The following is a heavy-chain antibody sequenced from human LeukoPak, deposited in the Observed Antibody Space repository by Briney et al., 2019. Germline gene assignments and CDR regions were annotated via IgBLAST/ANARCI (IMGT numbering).Heavy chain of an antibody. V-gene: IGHV3-23*01. Sequence: PGGSLRLSCAASGFTFSSYAMSWVRQAPGKGLERVSAISGSGGSTYYADSVKGRFTISRDNSKNTLYLQMNSLRAEDTAVYYCAKASRVDLNYYYYGMDVWGQGTTVTVSS. J-gene: IGHJ6*02. CDR2: ISGSGGST. CDR3: AKASRVDLNYYYYGMDV. CDR1: GFTFSSYA.